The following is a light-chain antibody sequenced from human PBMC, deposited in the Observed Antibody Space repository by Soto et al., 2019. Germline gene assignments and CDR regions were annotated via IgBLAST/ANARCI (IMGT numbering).Light chain of an antibody. V-gene: IGKV3-11*01. CDR3: QTSSNWQT. CDR1: QSVSSY. Sequence: EIVLTQSPATLSLSPGERATLSCRASQSVSSYLAWYQQKPGQAPRLLIYDASNRATGIPARFSGSGSGTDFTLTISSLEPEDFAVYYCQTSSNWQTFGQGTKVEIK. CDR2: DAS. J-gene: IGKJ1*01.